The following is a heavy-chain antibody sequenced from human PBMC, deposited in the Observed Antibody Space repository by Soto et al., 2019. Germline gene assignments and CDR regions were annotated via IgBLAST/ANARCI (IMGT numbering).Heavy chain of an antibody. J-gene: IGHJ3*02. CDR3: ARGAGGELRFPRHGHYAFDI. D-gene: IGHD1-26*01. CDR1: GDSVSSNSAA. V-gene: IGHV6-1*01. Sequence: SQTLSLTCAISGDSVSSNSAAWNWIRQSPSRGLEWLGRTYYRSKWYNDYAVSVKSRITINPDTSKNQFSLQLNSVTPEDTAVYYCARGAGGELRFPRHGHYAFDIWGQGTMVTVSS. CDR2: TYYRSKWYN.